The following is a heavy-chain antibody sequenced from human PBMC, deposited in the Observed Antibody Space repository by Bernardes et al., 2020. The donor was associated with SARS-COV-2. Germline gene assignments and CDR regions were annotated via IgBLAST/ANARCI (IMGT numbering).Heavy chain of an antibody. D-gene: IGHD2-8*01. V-gene: IGHV3-15*01. CDR2: IKSKTDGGTT. CDR1: GFTFSNAW. Sequence: GGSLRLSCAASGFTFSNAWMSWVRQAPGKGLEWVGRIKSKTDGGTTDYAAPVKGRFTISRDDSKNTLYLQMNSLKTEDTAVYYCTTYPYCTNGVCYFHYYYGMDVWGQGTTVTVSS. J-gene: IGHJ6*02. CDR3: TTYPYCTNGVCYFHYYYGMDV.